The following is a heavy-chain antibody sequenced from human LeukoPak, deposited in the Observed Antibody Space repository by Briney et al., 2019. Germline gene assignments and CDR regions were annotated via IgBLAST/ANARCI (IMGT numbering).Heavy chain of an antibody. CDR3: ARGPLYYDILTGYTGYYFDY. D-gene: IGHD3-9*01. V-gene: IGHV3-53*01. CDR2: IYSGGST. CDR1: GFTVSSNY. Sequence: GGSLRLSCAASGFTVSSNYMSWVRQAPGKGLEWVSVIYSGGSTYYADSVKGRFTISRDNSKNTLYLQMNSLRAEDTAVYYCARGPLYYDILTGYTGYYFDYWGQGTLVTVSS. J-gene: IGHJ4*02.